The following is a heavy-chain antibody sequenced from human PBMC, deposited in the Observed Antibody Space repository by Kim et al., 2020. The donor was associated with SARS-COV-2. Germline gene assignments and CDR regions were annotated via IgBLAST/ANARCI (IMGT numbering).Heavy chain of an antibody. Sequence: GGSLRLSCAASGFTFSSYSMNWVRQAPGKGLEWVSSISSSSSYIYYADSVKGRFTISRDNAKNSLYLQMNSLRAEDTAVYYCAREKFRITMIVVAQEAFDIWGQGTMVTVSS. CDR2: ISSSSSYI. CDR1: GFTFSSYS. J-gene: IGHJ3*02. V-gene: IGHV3-21*01. D-gene: IGHD3-22*01. CDR3: AREKFRITMIVVAQEAFDI.